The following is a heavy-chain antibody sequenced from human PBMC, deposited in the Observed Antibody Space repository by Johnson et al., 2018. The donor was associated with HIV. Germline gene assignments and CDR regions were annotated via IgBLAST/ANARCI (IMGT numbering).Heavy chain of an antibody. J-gene: IGHJ3*02. D-gene: IGHD3-16*01. Sequence: QVQLAESGGGVVQPGRSLRLSCAASGFTFSSYAMHWVRQAPGKGLEWVAVISYDGSEKYFADSVKGRLPIARDSSKNTLYLQMNSLRAEDTAVYYCARGLSMIVFGGGLAHDAFEMWGQGTMVTVSS. V-gene: IGHV3-30*04. CDR3: ARGLSMIVFGGGLAHDAFEM. CDR2: ISYDGSEK. CDR1: GFTFSSYA.